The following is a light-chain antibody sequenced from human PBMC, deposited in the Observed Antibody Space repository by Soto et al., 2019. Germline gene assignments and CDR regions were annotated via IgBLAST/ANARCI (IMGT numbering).Light chain of an antibody. CDR3: QQRSDWPPT. J-gene: IGKJ1*01. CDR2: GAS. CDR1: QSVSSN. Sequence: EIVMTQSPATLSVSPGDGATLSCRASQSVSSNLAWYQQKPGQAPRLLISGASTRATGIPARFSGSGSGTDFTLTISSLEAEDFAVYYCQQRSDWPPTFGQGTKVDIK. V-gene: IGKV3-15*01.